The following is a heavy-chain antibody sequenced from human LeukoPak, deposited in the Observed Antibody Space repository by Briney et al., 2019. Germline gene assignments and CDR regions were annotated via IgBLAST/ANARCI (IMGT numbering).Heavy chain of an antibody. CDR1: GYIFTGYY. Sequence: ASVKVSCKASGYIFTGYYMHWVRQAPGQGLEWMGWMNPNRGDTGYAQKFQGRVTITRNTSISTAYMELSSLRSEDTAVYYCARGLWGDFWSGDYYYYYMDVWGEGTTVTVSS. V-gene: IGHV1-8*03. CDR3: ARGLWGDFWSGDYYYYYMDV. J-gene: IGHJ6*03. CDR2: MNPNRGDT. D-gene: IGHD3-3*01.